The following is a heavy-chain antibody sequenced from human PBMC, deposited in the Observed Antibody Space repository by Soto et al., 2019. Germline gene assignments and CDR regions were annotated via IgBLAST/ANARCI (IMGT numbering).Heavy chain of an antibody. CDR1: GGSISSYY. CDR3: ARHISEGAGSFDYYYYIDV. CDR2: IYYSGST. Sequence: SETLSLTCTVSGGSISSYYWSWIRQPPGKGLEWIGYIYYSGSTNYNPSLKSRVTISVDTSKNQFSLKLSSVTAADTAVYYCARHISEGAGSFDYYYYIDVWGKGTKVTVS. V-gene: IGHV4-59*08. J-gene: IGHJ6*03. D-gene: IGHD3-16*01.